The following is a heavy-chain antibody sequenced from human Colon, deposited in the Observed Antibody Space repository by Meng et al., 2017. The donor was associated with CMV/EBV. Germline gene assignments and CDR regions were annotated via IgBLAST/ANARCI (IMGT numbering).Heavy chain of an antibody. CDR1: GFTFSSYA. D-gene: IGHD6-6*01. J-gene: IGHJ3*02. CDR2: IYSGGNT. CDR3: TRDVLGSSSSSVAFDI. V-gene: IGHV3-66*01. Sequence: GGSLRLSCAASGFTFSSYAMNWVRQAPGKGLEWVSFIYSGGNTYYTDSVKGRFTISRDNSMNTVSLQMNSLREEDTAVYYCTRDVLGSSSSSVAFDIWGQGTVVTVSS.